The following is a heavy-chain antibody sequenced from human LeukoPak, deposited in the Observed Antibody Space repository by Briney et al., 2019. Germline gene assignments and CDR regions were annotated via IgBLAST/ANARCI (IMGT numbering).Heavy chain of an antibody. CDR3: ARESGSAGDFDY. Sequence: GGSLRLSCAASGFTFSSYEMNWVRQAPGKGLEWVSYISSSGSTIYYADSVKGRFTFSRDNAKNSLYLQMNSLRAEDTAVYYCARESGSAGDFDYWGQGTLVTVSS. CDR2: ISSSGSTI. J-gene: IGHJ4*02. V-gene: IGHV3-48*03. CDR1: GFTFSSYE. D-gene: IGHD1-26*01.